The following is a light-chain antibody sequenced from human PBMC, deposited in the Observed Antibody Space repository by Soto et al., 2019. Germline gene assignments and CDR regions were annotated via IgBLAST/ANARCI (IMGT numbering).Light chain of an antibody. Sequence: QSVLTQPPSVSGAPGQRVTISRTGSSSNIGAGYDVHWYQQLPGTAPKLLIYGNSNRPSGVPDRFSGSKSGTSASLAITGLQAEDEADYYCQSYDSSLSHYVFGTGTKVTVL. CDR1: SSNIGAGYD. V-gene: IGLV1-40*01. CDR3: QSYDSSLSHYV. J-gene: IGLJ1*01. CDR2: GNS.